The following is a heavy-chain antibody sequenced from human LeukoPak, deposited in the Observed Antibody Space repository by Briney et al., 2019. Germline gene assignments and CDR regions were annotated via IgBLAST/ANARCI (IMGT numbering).Heavy chain of an antibody. CDR3: ARDLGYSGN. Sequence: QPGGSLRLSCAASGFTFSNYWMHWVRQTPGKGLVWVSRINSDGSTTSYADSVKGRFTISRDNTKSTLYLRMNSLRAEDTAVYYCARDLGYSGNWGQGTLVTVSS. V-gene: IGHV3-74*01. D-gene: IGHD1-26*01. J-gene: IGHJ1*01. CDR1: GFTFSNYW. CDR2: INSDGSTT.